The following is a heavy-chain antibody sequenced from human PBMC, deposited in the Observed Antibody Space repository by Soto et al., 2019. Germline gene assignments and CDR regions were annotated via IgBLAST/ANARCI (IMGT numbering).Heavy chain of an antibody. D-gene: IGHD3-3*01. CDR3: ARDYLRYDFWSGYPKIAPYYLDY. V-gene: IGHV3-30*03. CDR1: GFTISSYG. Sequence: GLSLRLSCAASGFTISSYGMHWVLQAPGKGLEWVSVISYESISTVYRDSVRGRFTISRYNSKNTLYLQMNSLRAEDTAVYYCARDYLRYDFWSGYPKIAPYYLDYWGQGTLVTVSS. J-gene: IGHJ4*02. CDR2: ISYESIST.